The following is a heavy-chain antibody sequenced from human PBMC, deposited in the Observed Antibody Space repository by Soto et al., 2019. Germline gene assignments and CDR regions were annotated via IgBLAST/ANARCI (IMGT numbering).Heavy chain of an antibody. V-gene: IGHV3-23*01. Sequence: GGSLRLSCEASGFIFSNYAMSWVRQGPGKGLEWVSVIGGAAVSTDCADSVKGRFTVSRDDSKNTLYLQMNSLRAEDTAVYYCARDPYDYIWGSYRPGHDYYYYMDVWGKGTTVTVSS. J-gene: IGHJ6*03. CDR1: GFIFSNYA. CDR3: ARDPYDYIWGSYRPGHDYYYYMDV. CDR2: IGGAAVST. D-gene: IGHD3-16*02.